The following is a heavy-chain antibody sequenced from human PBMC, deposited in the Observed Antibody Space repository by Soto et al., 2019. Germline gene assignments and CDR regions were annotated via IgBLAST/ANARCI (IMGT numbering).Heavy chain of an antibody. CDR3: TTSSRRGNFLAWYYYYGMDV. CDR2: IKSKTDGGTT. D-gene: IGHD1-7*01. J-gene: IGHJ6*02. Sequence: GGSLRLSCAASGFTFSNAWMNWVRQAPGKGLEWVGRIKSKTDGGTTDYAAPVKGRFTISRDDSKNTLYLQMNSLKTEDTAVYYCTTSSRRGNFLAWYYYYGMDVWGQGTTVTVSS. CDR1: GFTFSNAW. V-gene: IGHV3-15*07.